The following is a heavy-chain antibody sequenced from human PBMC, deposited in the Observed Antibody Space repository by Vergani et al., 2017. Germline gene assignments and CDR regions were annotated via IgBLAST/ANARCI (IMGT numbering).Heavy chain of an antibody. CDR1: GFTVSSNY. D-gene: IGHD6-13*01. V-gene: IGHV3-66*01. CDR2: IYGGGST. Sequence: EVQLVESGGGLVQPGGSLRLSCAASGFTVSSNYMRWFRLAPGKGLEWVSVIYGGGSTYYADSEKGRFTISSDNSKNTLYLQMNSLRAEDTAVYYCAKVPRAAGKLVYFDYWGQGTLVTVSS. CDR3: AKVPRAAGKLVYFDY. J-gene: IGHJ4*02.